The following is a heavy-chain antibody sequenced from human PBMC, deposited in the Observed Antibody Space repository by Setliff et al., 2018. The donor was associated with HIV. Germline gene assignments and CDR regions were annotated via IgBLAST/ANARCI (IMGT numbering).Heavy chain of an antibody. CDR2: INAGNGDT. J-gene: IGHJ4*02. V-gene: IGHV1-3*01. CDR1: GYIFTNYV. Sequence: ASVKVSSKASGYIFTNYVIHWVRQAPGQRLEWLGWINAGNGDTRYSQKFQGRIYITRDTSATTVYMELSRLRSEDTGLYYCARGGPFLPFYFNFWGQGTLVTVSS. D-gene: IGHD3-16*01. CDR3: ARGGPFLPFYFNF.